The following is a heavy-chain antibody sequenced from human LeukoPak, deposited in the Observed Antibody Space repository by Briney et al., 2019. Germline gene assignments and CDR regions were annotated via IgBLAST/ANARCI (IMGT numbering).Heavy chain of an antibody. Sequence: GASVKVSCKASGYTFTGYYMHWVRQAPGQGLEWMGWINPNSGGTNYAQKFQGRVTMTRDMSTSTVYMELSSLRSEDTAVYYCARAHDYGDYVDYWGQGTLVTVSS. CDR1: GYTFTGYY. V-gene: IGHV1-2*02. CDR2: INPNSGGT. D-gene: IGHD4-17*01. J-gene: IGHJ4*02. CDR3: ARAHDYGDYVDY.